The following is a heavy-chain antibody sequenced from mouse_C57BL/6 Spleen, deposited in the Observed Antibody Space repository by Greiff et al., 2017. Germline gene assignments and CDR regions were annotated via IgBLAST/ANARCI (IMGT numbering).Heavy chain of an antibody. CDR2: ISSGGSYT. V-gene: IGHV5-6*02. Sequence: EVKLVESGGDLVKPGGSLKLSCAASGFTFSSYGMSWVRQTPDKRLEWVATISSGGSYTYYPDSVKGRFTISRDNAKNTLYLQMSSLKSEDTAMYYCASGDMDYWGQGTSVTVSS. CDR3: ASGDMDY. J-gene: IGHJ4*01. CDR1: GFTFSSYG.